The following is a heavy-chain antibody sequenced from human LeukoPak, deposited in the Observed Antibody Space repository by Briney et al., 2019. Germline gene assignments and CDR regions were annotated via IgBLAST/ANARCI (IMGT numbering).Heavy chain of an antibody. CDR3: ARMIVVVVAATQSVYYYGMDV. J-gene: IGHJ6*04. CDR1: GGTSTSYA. CDR2: IIPIFGTA. V-gene: IGHV1-69*06. D-gene: IGHD2-15*01. Sequence: ASVKVSCKASGGTSTSYAISCVRQAPGQGLEWMGGIIPIFGTANYAQKFQGRVTITADKSTSTAYMELSSLRSEDTAVYYCARMIVVVVAATQSVYYYGMDVWGKGTTVTVSS.